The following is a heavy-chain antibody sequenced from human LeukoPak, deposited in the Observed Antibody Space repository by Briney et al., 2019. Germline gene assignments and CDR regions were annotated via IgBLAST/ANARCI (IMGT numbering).Heavy chain of an antibody. D-gene: IGHD3-22*01. CDR3: ARDHRPDYYDSSGYQFPDAFDI. CDR2: ISAYNGNT. CDR1: GGTFSSYA. J-gene: IGHJ3*02. V-gene: IGHV1-18*01. Sequence: ASVKVSCKASGGTFSSYAISWVRQVPGQGLERMGWISAYNGNTNYAQKLQGRVTMTTDTSTSTAYMELRSLRSDDTAVYYCARDHRPDYYDSSGYQFPDAFDIWGQGTMVTVSS.